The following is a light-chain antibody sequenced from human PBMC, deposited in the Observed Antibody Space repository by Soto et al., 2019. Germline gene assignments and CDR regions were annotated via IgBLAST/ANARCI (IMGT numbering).Light chain of an antibody. CDR3: QQYHNWPQT. CDR2: GAS. CDR1: QSVSSN. V-gene: IGKV3-15*01. Sequence: EIVMTQSPATLSVPSGESATLSCRASQSVSSNLGWYQQKPGQAPRLLIHGASTRATGIPARFRGSGSGTEFTLTISSLQSEDFAVYFCQQYHNWPQTFGQGTKVEIK. J-gene: IGKJ1*01.